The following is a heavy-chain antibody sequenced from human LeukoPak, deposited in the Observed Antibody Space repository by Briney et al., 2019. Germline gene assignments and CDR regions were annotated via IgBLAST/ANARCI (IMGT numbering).Heavy chain of an antibody. J-gene: IGHJ4*02. CDR2: IYYTGST. Sequence: SETLSLTCTVSGDSISGYFWSWIRQPPGKGLEFIGYIYYTGSTNYNPSLKSRVIMSVDTSTNHLSLMLSSVTAADTAVYYCARGYSLLEGFDYWGQGTLVTVSS. CDR1: GDSISGYF. V-gene: IGHV4-59*01. CDR3: ARGYSLLEGFDY. D-gene: IGHD5-18*01.